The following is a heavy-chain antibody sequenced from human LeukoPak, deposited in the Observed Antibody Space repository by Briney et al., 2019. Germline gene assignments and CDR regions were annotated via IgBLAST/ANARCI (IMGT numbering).Heavy chain of an antibody. J-gene: IGHJ3*02. CDR1: AYTFTGYY. V-gene: IGHV1-2*02. CDR2: IDPNNGDT. Sequence: ASVKVSCKASAYTFTGYYLHWVRQAPGQGLQWMGWIDPNNGDTEYAQKFQGRVTMTRDRSIGTAYMELGRLTSDDTAVYYCARRSRSGLGAFDIWGQGTMVTVSS. D-gene: IGHD3-3*01. CDR3: ARRSRSGLGAFDI.